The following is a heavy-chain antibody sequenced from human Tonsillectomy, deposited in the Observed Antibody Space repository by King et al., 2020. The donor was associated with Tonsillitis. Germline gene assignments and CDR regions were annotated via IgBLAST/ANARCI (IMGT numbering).Heavy chain of an antibody. D-gene: IGHD3-22*01. J-gene: IGHJ4*02. V-gene: IGHV3-15*01. Sequence: VQLVESGGGLAKPGGSLRLSCATSGFTFTGAWMTWVRQAPGMGLEWVGLIKSKTSGGTTAYTAPVRGRFTVSRDDSINKLYLQMNSLKTEDTAVYYCTAGIYYDTQGIDYWGQGTLVTVSS. CDR1: GFTFTGAW. CDR2: IKSKTSGGTT. CDR3: TAGIYYDTQGIDY.